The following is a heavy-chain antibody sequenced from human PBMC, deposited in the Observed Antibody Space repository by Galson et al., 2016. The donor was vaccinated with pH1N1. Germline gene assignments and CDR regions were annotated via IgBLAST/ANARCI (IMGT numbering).Heavy chain of an antibody. CDR1: GFTVSPND. Sequence: SLRLSCAASGFTVSPNDMSWFRQAPGKGLEWVSVIYSGGNTYYTDSVKGRFTISRDSSKNTLYLQMNSLGPAATAVYYCARGYPGFSYYGVDVWGQGTTATGSS. D-gene: IGHD2-15*01. V-gene: IGHV3-53*01. CDR2: IYSGGNT. J-gene: IGHJ6*02. CDR3: ARGYPGFSYYGVDV.